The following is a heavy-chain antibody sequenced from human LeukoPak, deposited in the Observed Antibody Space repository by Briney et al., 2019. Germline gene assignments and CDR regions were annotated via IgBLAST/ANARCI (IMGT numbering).Heavy chain of an antibody. Sequence: SETLSLTCTVSGGSISGYYWSWIRQPPGKGLEWIAYIYNSGITNYNPSLKSRVIISVDTSKNQFSLKLSSVTAMDTAVYYCARHGLDIAAAFDPWGQGTLVTVSS. CDR3: ARHGLDIAAAFDP. D-gene: IGHD6-13*01. J-gene: IGHJ5*02. V-gene: IGHV4-59*08. CDR2: IYNSGIT. CDR1: GGSISGYY.